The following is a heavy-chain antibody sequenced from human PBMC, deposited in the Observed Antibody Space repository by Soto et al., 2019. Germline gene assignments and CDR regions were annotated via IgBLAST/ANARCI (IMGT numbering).Heavy chain of an antibody. CDR2: TFNFDGSL. Sequence: GGSLRLSCAASGFALSSYSIGWVRQAPGKGLEWVSFTFNFDGSLYYADSVKGRFAISRDNAKNSVYLQMNSLRAEDTAVYYCAREFRYFDWLLQGSSGMDVWGQGTTVTVSS. CDR1: GFALSSYS. D-gene: IGHD3-9*01. J-gene: IGHJ6*02. CDR3: AREFRYFDWLLQGSSGMDV. V-gene: IGHV3-21*04.